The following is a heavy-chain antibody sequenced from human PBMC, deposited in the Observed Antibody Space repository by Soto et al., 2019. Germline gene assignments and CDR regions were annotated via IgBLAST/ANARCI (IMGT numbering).Heavy chain of an antibody. CDR1: GFTFNIYG. V-gene: IGHV3-30*18. Sequence: HPEGSLRLSCAASGFTFNIYGMHWVRQAPDKGLEWVALISYDGSNQYYADSVKGRFTTSRDNSKNILFLKMNSLRADDTAVYYCAKDQASGQGSFDSWGQGTLVTVSS. CDR2: ISYDGSNQ. CDR3: AKDQASGQGSFDS. J-gene: IGHJ4*02.